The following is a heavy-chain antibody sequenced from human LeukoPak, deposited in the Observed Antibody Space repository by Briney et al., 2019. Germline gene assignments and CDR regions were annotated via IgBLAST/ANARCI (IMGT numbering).Heavy chain of an antibody. CDR1: GGTFITYA. Sequence: GSSVKVSCKASGGTFITYAVNWVRQAPGQGLEWMGGIIPLFGTANYAQKFQGRVTITTDQSPSTAYIELSSLRSEDTAIYYCARVFARGGEISGSYYYYWGQGTLVTVSS. J-gene: IGHJ4*02. V-gene: IGHV1-69*05. CDR2: IIPLFGTA. D-gene: IGHD3-10*01. CDR3: ARVFARGGEISGSYYYY.